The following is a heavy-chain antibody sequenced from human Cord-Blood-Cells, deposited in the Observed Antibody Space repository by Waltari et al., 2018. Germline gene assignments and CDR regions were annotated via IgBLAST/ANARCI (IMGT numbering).Heavy chain of an antibody. Sequence: QVQLQQWGAGLLKPSETLSLTCAVYGGSFSGYYWSWIRQPPGKGLEWIGEINHRGSTNYNPSLKSRVTISVDTSKNQFSLKLSSVTAADTAVYYCARLRPVYSIDYWGQGTLVTVSS. D-gene: IGHD5-18*01. J-gene: IGHJ4*02. CDR1: GGSFSGYY. V-gene: IGHV4-34*01. CDR3: ARLRPVYSIDY. CDR2: INHRGST.